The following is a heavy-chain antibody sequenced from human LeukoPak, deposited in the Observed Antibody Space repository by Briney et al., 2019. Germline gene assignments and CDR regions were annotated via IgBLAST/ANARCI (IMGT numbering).Heavy chain of an antibody. CDR3: ARGHCSGGDCYYYNYGMDV. Sequence: SETLSLTCTVSGGSISSYYWSWIRQPPGRGLDWIAYIYYSGSTNYNPSLESRVTISVDTSKNQFSLKLSSVTAADTAVYYCARGHCSGGDCYYYNYGMDVWGQGTTVTVSS. J-gene: IGHJ6*02. D-gene: IGHD2-15*01. CDR2: IYYSGST. CDR1: GGSISSYY. V-gene: IGHV4-59*01.